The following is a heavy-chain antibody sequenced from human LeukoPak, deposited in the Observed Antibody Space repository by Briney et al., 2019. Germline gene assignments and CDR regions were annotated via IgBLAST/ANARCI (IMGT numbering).Heavy chain of an antibody. V-gene: IGHV3-66*01. CDR2: IYSGGST. Sequence: GGSLRLSCAASGFTLSSHWMTWVRQAPGKGLEWVSVIYSGGSTYYADSVKGRFTISRDNSKNTLYLQMNSLRAEDTAVYYCASPTDPYFWGSHRLDYWGQGTLVTVSS. CDR3: ASPTDPYFWGSHRLDY. D-gene: IGHD3-16*02. CDR1: GFTLSSHW. J-gene: IGHJ4*02.